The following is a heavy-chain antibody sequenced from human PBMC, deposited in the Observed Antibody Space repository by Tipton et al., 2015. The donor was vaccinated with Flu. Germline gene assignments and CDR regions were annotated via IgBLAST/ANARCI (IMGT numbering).Heavy chain of an antibody. CDR1: GGSISDNF. CDR2: IFYSGST. CDR3: ARGAPSRYGSGTYYDSYFDY. J-gene: IGHJ4*01. V-gene: IGHV4-59*01. Sequence: GLVKPSETLSLACTVSGGSISDNFWSWMRQSPGKGLEWIGNIFYSGSTNYNPSLKSRVTISLDSSKKHFSLNLTSVTAADTAMYYCARGAPSRYGSGTYYDSYFDYWGHGILVTVSS. D-gene: IGHD3-10*01.